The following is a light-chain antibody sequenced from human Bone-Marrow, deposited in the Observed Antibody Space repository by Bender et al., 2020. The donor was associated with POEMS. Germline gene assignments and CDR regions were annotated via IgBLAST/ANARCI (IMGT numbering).Light chain of an antibody. Sequence: QSALTQPASVSGSPGQSITISCTGTSSDVGGYDHVSWYQQLPGPAPKLLIYNNNQRPSGVPDRFSGSKSGTSASLAISGLRSEDEADYYCAAWDDSLKAWVFGGGTKLTVL. J-gene: IGLJ3*02. CDR1: SSDVGGYDH. CDR3: AAWDDSLKAWV. CDR2: NNN. V-gene: IGLV1-47*02.